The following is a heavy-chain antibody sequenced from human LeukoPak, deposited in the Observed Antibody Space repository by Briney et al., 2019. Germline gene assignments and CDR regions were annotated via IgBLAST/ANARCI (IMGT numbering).Heavy chain of an antibody. CDR1: GFTFDDYG. J-gene: IGHJ4*02. Sequence: GGSLRLPCAASGFTFDDYGMSWVRQAPGKGLEWVSGINWNGGSTGYADSVKGRFTISRDNAKNSLYLQMNSLRAEDTALYHCARDYDSSGGADYWGQGTLVAVSS. V-gene: IGHV3-20*01. D-gene: IGHD3-22*01. CDR2: INWNGGST. CDR3: ARDYDSSGGADY.